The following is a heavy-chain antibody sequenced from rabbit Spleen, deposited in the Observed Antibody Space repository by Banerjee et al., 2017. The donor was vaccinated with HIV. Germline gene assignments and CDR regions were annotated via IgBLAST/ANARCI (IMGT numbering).Heavy chain of an antibody. CDR2: IAGSSSGFT. V-gene: IGHV1S45*01. J-gene: IGHJ4*01. Sequence: QEQLVESGGGLVRPEGSLTLSCKASGFSFNNGYDMCWVRQAPGKGLEWISCIAGSSSGFTYSATWAKGRFPISRTSSTTVALRMTSLTAADTATYFCARDLADVIGWNLDLWGQGTLVTVS. D-gene: IGHD1-1*01. CDR3: ARDLADVIGWNLDL. CDR1: GFSFNNGYD.